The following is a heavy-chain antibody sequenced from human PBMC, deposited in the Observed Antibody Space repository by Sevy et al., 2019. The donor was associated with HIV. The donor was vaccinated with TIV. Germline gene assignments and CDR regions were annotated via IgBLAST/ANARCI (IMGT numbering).Heavy chain of an antibody. V-gene: IGHV4-4*02. Sequence: SENLSLTCAVSGGSISSSNWWSWVRQPPGKGLEWIGEIYHSGSTKYNPSLKSRVTISIDKSKNQFSLKLSSLTAADTAIYYCARVTGGVDSGFQHWGQGTLVTVSS. CDR2: IYHSGST. J-gene: IGHJ1*01. CDR1: GGSISSSNW. D-gene: IGHD3-16*01. CDR3: ARVTGGVDSGFQH.